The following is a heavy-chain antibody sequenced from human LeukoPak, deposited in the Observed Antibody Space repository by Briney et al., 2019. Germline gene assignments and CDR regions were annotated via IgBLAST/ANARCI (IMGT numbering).Heavy chain of an antibody. CDR1: GFTFSDYY. Sequence: GGSLRLSCAAPGFTFSDYYMSWIRQAPGKGLEWVSYISSSGSTIYYADSVKGRFTISRDNAKNSLYLQMNSLRAEDTAVYYCARFWSGYSGLYYYGMDVWGQGTTVTVSS. CDR3: ARFWSGYSGLYYYGMDV. V-gene: IGHV3-11*01. J-gene: IGHJ6*02. CDR2: ISSSGSTI. D-gene: IGHD3-3*01.